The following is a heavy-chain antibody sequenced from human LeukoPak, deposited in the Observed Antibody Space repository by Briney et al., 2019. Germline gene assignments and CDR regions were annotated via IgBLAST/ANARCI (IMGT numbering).Heavy chain of an antibody. CDR2: IYYSGST. CDR3: ASGHYDSSGYYIDY. D-gene: IGHD3-22*01. CDR1: GGSISSGDSY. Sequence: PSETLSLTCTVSGGSISSGDSYWNWIRQPPGKGLGWIAKIYYSGSTYYNPSLKSRITISVDTSKNQFSLKLSSVTATDTAVYYCASGHYDSSGYYIDYWGQGTLVAVSS. J-gene: IGHJ4*02. V-gene: IGHV4-30-4*01.